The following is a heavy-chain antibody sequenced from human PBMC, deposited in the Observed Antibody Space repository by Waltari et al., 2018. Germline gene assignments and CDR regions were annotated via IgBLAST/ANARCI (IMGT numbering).Heavy chain of an antibody. CDR3: ARSRDEYYFDY. J-gene: IGHJ4*02. CDR2: IYYSGST. CDR1: GGSISSYY. Sequence: QVQLQESGPGLVKPSETLSLTCTVSGGSISSYYWSWIRQPPGKGLEWIGYIYYSGSTNYNPSLKSRVTISVDTSKNQFSLKLSSVTAADTAVYYCARSRDEYYFDYWGQGTLVTVSS. V-gene: IGHV4-59*01.